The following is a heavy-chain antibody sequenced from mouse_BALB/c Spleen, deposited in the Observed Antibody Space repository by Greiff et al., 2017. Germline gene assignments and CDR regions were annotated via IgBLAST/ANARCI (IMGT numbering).Heavy chain of an antibody. Sequence: VKLVESGPGLVAPSQSLSITCTVSGFSLTSYGVHWVRQPPGKGLEWLGVIWAGGSTNYNSALMSRLSISKDNSKSQVFLKMNSLQTDDTAMYYCARDRDYYGHAMDYWGQGTSVTVSS. CDR2: IWAGGST. CDR1: GFSLTSYG. V-gene: IGHV2-9*02. CDR3: ARDRDYYGHAMDY. J-gene: IGHJ4*01. D-gene: IGHD1-1*01.